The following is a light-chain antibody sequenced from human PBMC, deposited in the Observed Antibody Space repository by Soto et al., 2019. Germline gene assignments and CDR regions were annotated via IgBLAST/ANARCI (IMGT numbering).Light chain of an antibody. CDR1: HSITNW. J-gene: IGKJ2*01. Sequence: DIQMTQSPSTLSASVGDRVTITCRASHSITNWLSWYQQKPGKAPKVLIYDVSTLGSGVPSRFSGSGSGTEFTLTISSLQTDDFATYYCQPDNNNFGQGTKVEIK. V-gene: IGKV1-5*01. CDR2: DVS. CDR3: QPDNNN.